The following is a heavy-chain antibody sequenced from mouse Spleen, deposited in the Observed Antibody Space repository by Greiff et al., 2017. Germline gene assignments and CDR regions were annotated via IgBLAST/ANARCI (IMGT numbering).Heavy chain of an antibody. CDR2: IYPGGGYT. CDR3: ARKDYSNYDAMDY. J-gene: IGHJ4*01. D-gene: IGHD2-5*01. V-gene: IGHV1-63*01. CDR1: GYTFTNYW. Sequence: VQLQESGAELVRPGTSVKMSCKASGYTFTNYWIGWAKQRPGHGLEWIGDIYPGGGYTNYNEKFKGKATLTADKSSSTAYMQFSSLTSEDSAIYYCARKDYSNYDAMDYWGQGTSVTVSS.